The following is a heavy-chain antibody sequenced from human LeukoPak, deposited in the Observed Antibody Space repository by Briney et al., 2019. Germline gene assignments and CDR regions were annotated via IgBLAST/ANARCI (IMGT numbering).Heavy chain of an antibody. V-gene: IGHV1-2*02. CDR2: INPNSGGT. CDR3: ARGGPGENTMVRGVIIPFDY. Sequence: GASVKVSCKASGYTFTGYYMHWVRQAPGQGLEWMGWINPNSGGTNYAQKFQGRVTMTRDTSISTAYMELSSLRSEDTAVYYCARGGPGENTMVRGVIIPFDYWGQGTLVTVSS. CDR1: GYTFTGYY. D-gene: IGHD3-10*01. J-gene: IGHJ4*02.